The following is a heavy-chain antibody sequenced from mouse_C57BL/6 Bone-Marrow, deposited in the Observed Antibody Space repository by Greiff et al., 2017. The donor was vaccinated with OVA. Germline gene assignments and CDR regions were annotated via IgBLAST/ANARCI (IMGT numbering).Heavy chain of an antibody. CDR3: AKRSWYFDV. CDR1: GYTFTSYW. V-gene: IGHV1-55*01. CDR2: IYPGSGST. J-gene: IGHJ1*03. Sequence: QVQLQQPGAELVKPGASVKMSCKASGYTFTSYWITWVKQRPGQGLEWIGDIYPGSGSTNYNEKFKSKATLTVDKSSSTAYMQLSSLTSEDSAVYYCAKRSWYFDVWGTGTTVTVSS.